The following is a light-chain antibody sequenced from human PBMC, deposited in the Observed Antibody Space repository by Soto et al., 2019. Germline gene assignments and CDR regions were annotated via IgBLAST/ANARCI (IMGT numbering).Light chain of an antibody. V-gene: IGLV2-14*01. CDR2: GVS. Sequence: QSALTQPASVSGSPGQSITISCTGTNSDVGGYNYVSWYQQHAGKAPKLMIYGVSNRPSGVSNRFSGSKSGNTASLTVSGLQAEDEADYYCSSYTGSGTLVVFGGGTKVTVL. CDR1: NSDVGGYNY. J-gene: IGLJ3*02. CDR3: SSYTGSGTLVV.